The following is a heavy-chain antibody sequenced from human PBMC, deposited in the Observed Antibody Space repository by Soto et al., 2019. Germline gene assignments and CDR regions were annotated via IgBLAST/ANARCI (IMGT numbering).Heavy chain of an antibody. CDR1: GYTFTSYY. V-gene: IGHV1-46*03. CDR2: INPSGGST. D-gene: IGHD3-10*01. J-gene: IGHJ4*02. CDR3: ARSFYGSGNYCDY. Sequence: QVQLVQSGAEVKKPGASVKVSCKASGYTFTSYYMQWVRQAPVQGLEWRGIINPSGGSTSYAQKFKGRGTMTRDTSTSTVDMELSRLISEDTAVYYCARSFYGSGNYCDYWGQGTLVTGSS.